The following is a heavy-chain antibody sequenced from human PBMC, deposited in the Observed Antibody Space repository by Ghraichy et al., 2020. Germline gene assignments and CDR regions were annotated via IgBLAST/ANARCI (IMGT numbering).Heavy chain of an antibody. D-gene: IGHD5-24*01. CDR2: ISGSGGST. CDR3: AKDTHDGALQLCCNYFDY. CDR1: GFTFSSYA. Sequence: GGSLRLSCAASGFTFSSYAMSWVRQAPGKGLEWVSAISGSGGSTYYADSVKGRFTISRDNSKNTLYLQMNSLRAEDTAVYYCAKDTHDGALQLCCNYFDYWGQGTLVTVSS. J-gene: IGHJ4*02. V-gene: IGHV3-23*01.